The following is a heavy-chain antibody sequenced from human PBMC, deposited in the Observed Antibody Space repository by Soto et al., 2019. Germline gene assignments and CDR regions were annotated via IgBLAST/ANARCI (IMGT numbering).Heavy chain of an antibody. D-gene: IGHD4-17*01. V-gene: IGHV1-2*04. CDR3: ATGREDYAGAFDI. CDR2: INPNSGGT. Sequence: ASVKVSCKAFGYTFTGYYMHWVRQAPGQGLEWMGWINPNSGGTNYAQKFQGWVTMTRDTSTDTAYMELSRLRSDDTAVYYCATGREDYAGAFDIWGQGTMVTVSS. J-gene: IGHJ3*02. CDR1: GYTFTGYY.